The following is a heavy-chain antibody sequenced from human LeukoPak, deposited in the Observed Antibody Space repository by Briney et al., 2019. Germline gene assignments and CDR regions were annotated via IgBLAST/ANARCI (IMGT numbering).Heavy chain of an antibody. J-gene: IGHJ4*02. D-gene: IGHD5-24*01. CDR3: ARDHYGRDGYNFDH. Sequence: GASVKVSCKASGYTLSYYYMHWVRQAPGQGLEWMGWVNPNTGGTNYALKFQGRVTMTCDTSISTAYMELNNLGSDDTAVYYCARDHYGRDGYNFDHWGQGSLVTVSS. CDR1: GYTLSYYY. CDR2: VNPNTGGT. V-gene: IGHV1-2*02.